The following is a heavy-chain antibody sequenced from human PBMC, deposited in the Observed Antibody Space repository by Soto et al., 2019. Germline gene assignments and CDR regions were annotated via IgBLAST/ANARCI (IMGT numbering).Heavy chain of an antibody. CDR1: GFTCSDYY. J-gene: IGHJ5*02. CDR3: ARHNWFDP. CDR2: ISISGSTL. Sequence: QVQLVESGGGLVKPGGSLRLACAASGFTCSDYYRSWIRQAPGTGLEWVSYISISGSTLYYAAYVKGGFTISRANAKNSRYLQMNSLRAEDTAVYYCARHNWFDPWGQGTLVTVSS. V-gene: IGHV3-11*01.